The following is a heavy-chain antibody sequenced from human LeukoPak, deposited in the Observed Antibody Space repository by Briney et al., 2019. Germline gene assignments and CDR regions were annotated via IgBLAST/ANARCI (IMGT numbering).Heavy chain of an antibody. J-gene: IGHJ4*02. CDR1: GFTFSSYW. CDR3: ARAFLVSARPAYFDY. D-gene: IGHD2-2*01. CDR2: INSDGSST. V-gene: IGHV3-74*01. Sequence: GGSLRLSCAVSGFTFSSYWMHWVRQAPGKGLVWVSRINSDGSSTIYADSVKGRFTISRDNAKNSLYLQMNSLRAEDTAVYYCARAFLVSARPAYFDYWGQGTLVTVSS.